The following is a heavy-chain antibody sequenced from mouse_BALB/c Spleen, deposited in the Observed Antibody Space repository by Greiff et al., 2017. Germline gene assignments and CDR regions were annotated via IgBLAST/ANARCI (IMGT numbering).Heavy chain of an antibody. Sequence: QVQLKQSGAELAKPGASVKMSCKASGYTFTSYWMHWVKQRPGQGLEWIGYINPSTGYTEYNQKFKDKATLTADKSSSTAYMQLSSLTSEDSAVYYCARSRGNYYAMDYWGQGTSVTVSS. D-gene: IGHD2-1*01. CDR3: ARSRGNYYAMDY. V-gene: IGHV1-7*01. CDR1: GYTFTSYW. J-gene: IGHJ4*01. CDR2: INPSTGYT.